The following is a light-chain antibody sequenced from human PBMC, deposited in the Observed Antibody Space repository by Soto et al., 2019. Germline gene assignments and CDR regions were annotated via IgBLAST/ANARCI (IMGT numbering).Light chain of an antibody. CDR3: AAWDDSLSGVV. V-gene: IGLV1-47*01. CDR2: KNN. J-gene: IGLJ7*01. CDR1: SSNIGDNY. Sequence: QSVLTQPPSASGTPGQRVTISCSCSSSNIGDNYVYWYHQLPGTAPKLLIYKNNQRPSGVPDRFSGSKSGTSASLAISGLRSEDEADYYCAAWDDSLSGVVFGGGTKLTVL.